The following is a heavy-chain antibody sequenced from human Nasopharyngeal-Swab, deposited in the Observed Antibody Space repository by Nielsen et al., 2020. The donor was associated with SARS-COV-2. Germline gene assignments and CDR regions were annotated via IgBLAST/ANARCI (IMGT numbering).Heavy chain of an antibody. D-gene: IGHD6-19*01. CDR1: GYTFTSYD. CDR2: MNPNSGNT. Sequence: ASVKVSCKASGYTFTSYDINWVRQATGQGLEWMGWMNPNSGNTGYAQKFQGRVTMTRNTSISTAYMELSSLRSEDTAVYYCARGLYSSGLSYYYYGMDVWGQGTTVTVSS. J-gene: IGHJ6*02. V-gene: IGHV1-8*01. CDR3: ARGLYSSGLSYYYYGMDV.